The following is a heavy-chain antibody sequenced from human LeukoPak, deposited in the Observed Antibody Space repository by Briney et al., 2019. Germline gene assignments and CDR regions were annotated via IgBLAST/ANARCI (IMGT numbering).Heavy chain of an antibody. J-gene: IGHJ4*02. Sequence: GGSLRLSCAASGFTFSSYAMHWVRQAPGKGLEWVAVISYDGSNKYYADSVKGRFTISRDNSKNTLYLQMNSLRAEDTAVYYCARAFVPATAIRTYYFDYWGQGTLVTVSS. D-gene: IGHD2-2*02. CDR1: GFTFSSYA. CDR2: ISYDGSNK. CDR3: ARAFVPATAIRTYYFDY. V-gene: IGHV3-30-3*01.